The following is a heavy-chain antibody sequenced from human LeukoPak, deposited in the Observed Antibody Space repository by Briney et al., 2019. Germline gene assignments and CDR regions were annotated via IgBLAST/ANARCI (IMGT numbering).Heavy chain of an antibody. D-gene: IGHD2-2*03. CDR2: INWNGGST. Sequence: PGGSLRLSCAASGFTFDDYGMSWVRQAPGKGLEWVSGINWNGGSTGYADSVKGRFTISRDNSKNTLYLQMNSLRAEDTALYYCAKDRMDPVNYWGQGTLVTVSS. CDR3: AKDRMDPVNY. V-gene: IGHV3-20*04. J-gene: IGHJ4*02. CDR1: GFTFDDYG.